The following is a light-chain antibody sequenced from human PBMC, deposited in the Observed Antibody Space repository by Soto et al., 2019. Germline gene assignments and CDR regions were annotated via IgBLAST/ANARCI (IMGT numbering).Light chain of an antibody. CDR2: GAS. Sequence: EIVMTQSPATLSVSPGERAPLSCRASQSVSSNLAWYQQQPGQAPRLLIYGASTRATGIPARFSGSGSGTGFTLTISSLQSEDFAVYYCQQYNNWPPWTFGQGTKVDIK. V-gene: IGKV3-15*01. CDR1: QSVSSN. J-gene: IGKJ1*01. CDR3: QQYNNWPPWT.